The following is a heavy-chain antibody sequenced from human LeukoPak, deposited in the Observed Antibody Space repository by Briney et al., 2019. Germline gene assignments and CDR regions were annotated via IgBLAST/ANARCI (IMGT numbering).Heavy chain of an antibody. V-gene: IGHV3-23*01. CDR3: AKPVGSPYYYMDV. Sequence: PGGSLRLSCAASGFTFSSYAMSWVRQAPGKGLEWVSAISGSGGSTYYADSVKGRFTISRDNSKNTLCLQMNSLRAEDTAVYYCAKPVGSPYYYMDVWGKGTTVTVSS. CDR1: GFTFSSYA. CDR2: ISGSGGST. J-gene: IGHJ6*03. D-gene: IGHD2-15*01.